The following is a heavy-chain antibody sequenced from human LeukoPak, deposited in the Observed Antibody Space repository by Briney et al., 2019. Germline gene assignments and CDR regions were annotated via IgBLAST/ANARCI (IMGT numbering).Heavy chain of an antibody. V-gene: IGHV4-30-4*08. CDR3: AKGITMIVVVNTALDY. CDR2: IYYSGST. Sequence: SETLSLTCTVSGGSISSGDYYWSWIRQPPGKGLEWIGYIYYSGSTYYNPSLKSRVTISVDTSKNQFSLKLSSVTAADTAVYYCAKGITMIVVVNTALDYWGQGTLVTVSS. D-gene: IGHD3-22*01. CDR1: GGSISSGDYY. J-gene: IGHJ4*02.